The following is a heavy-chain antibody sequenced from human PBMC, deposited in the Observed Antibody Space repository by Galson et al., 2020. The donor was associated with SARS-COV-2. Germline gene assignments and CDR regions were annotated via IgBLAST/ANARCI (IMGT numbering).Heavy chain of an antibody. J-gene: IGHJ3*02. CDR1: GYTFTNYC. CDR3: VRSPLERLPVDI. D-gene: IGHD1-1*01. CDR2: IYPGDSDT. Sequence: GESLKISCKASGYTFTNYCIGWVRQMPGKGLEWMGIIYPGDSDTRYSPSFQGQVTISADKSTTTAYLHWSSLKASDTAMYYCVRSPLERLPVDIWGQGTMVTVSS. V-gene: IGHV5-51*01.